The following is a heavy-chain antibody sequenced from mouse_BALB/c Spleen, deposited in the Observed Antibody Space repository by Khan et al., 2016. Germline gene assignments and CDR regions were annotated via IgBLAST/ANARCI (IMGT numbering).Heavy chain of an antibody. CDR1: GYTFTNYG. CDR2: INTYTGEP. J-gene: IGHJ3*01. D-gene: IGHD2-4*01. Sequence: QIQLVQSGPELKKPGETVKISCKASGYTFTNYGMNWVKQAPGKGLKWMGWINTYTGEPTYADDFKGRFAFSLETSASTAYLQINNLKNEDMATYFCARRLYDYDPWFAYWGQGTLVTVSA. CDR3: ARRLYDYDPWFAY. V-gene: IGHV9-1*02.